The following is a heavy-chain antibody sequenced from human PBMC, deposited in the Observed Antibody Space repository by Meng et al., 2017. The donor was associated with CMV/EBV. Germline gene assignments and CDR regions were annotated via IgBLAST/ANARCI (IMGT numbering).Heavy chain of an antibody. V-gene: IGHV1-2*02. Sequence: ASVKVSCKASGYTFTSYYIHWVRQAPGQGLEWMGWIDPNSGATNYAQKFQGRVTMTRDTSISTSYMELSRLKSDDTAVYCCARVTVMLPYAKDFDYWGQGTLVTVSS. CDR2: IDPNSGAT. CDR1: GYTFTSYY. J-gene: IGHJ4*02. D-gene: IGHD2-8*01. CDR3: ARVTVMLPYAKDFDY.